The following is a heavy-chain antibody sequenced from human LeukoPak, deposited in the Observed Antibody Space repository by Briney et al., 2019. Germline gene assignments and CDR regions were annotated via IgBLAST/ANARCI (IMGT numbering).Heavy chain of an antibody. V-gene: IGHV4-30-4*01. CDR2: IYYSGST. D-gene: IGHD3-9*01. J-gene: IGHJ5*02. CDR1: GGSISSGDYY. CDR3: ARELTYYDILTGSPSWFDP. Sequence: SQTLSLTCTVSGGSISSGDYYWSWIRQPPGKGLEWIGYIYYSGSTYYNPSLKSRVTISVDTYKNQFSLKLSAVTAADTAVYYCARELTYYDILTGSPSWFDPWGQGTLVTVSS.